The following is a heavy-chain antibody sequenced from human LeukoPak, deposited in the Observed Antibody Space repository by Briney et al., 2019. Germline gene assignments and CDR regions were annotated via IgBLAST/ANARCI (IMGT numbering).Heavy chain of an antibody. CDR3: ARQQLGELAY. Sequence: ASVKVSCKASGYTSTSYAMNWVRQAPGQGLEWMGWINTNTGNPTYAQGFTGRFVFSLDTSVSTTYLQISNLKAEDTAVYYCARQQLGELAYWGQGTLVTVSS. V-gene: IGHV7-4-1*02. CDR2: INTNTGNP. J-gene: IGHJ4*02. D-gene: IGHD6-13*01. CDR1: GYTSTSYA.